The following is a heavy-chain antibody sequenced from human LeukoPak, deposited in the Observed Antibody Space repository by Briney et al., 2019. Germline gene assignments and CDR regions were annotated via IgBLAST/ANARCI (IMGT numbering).Heavy chain of an antibody. D-gene: IGHD6-13*01. CDR2: IHHSGST. CDR1: GGSISSSNW. Sequence: SGTLSLTCAVSGGSISSSNWWSWVRQPPGKGLEWIGEIHHSGSTNYNPSLKSRVTISVDKSKNQFSLKLSSVTAADTAVYYCARQNPSSRFYYYYYGMDVWGQGTTVTVSS. CDR3: ARQNPSSRFYYYYYGMDV. V-gene: IGHV4-4*02. J-gene: IGHJ6*02.